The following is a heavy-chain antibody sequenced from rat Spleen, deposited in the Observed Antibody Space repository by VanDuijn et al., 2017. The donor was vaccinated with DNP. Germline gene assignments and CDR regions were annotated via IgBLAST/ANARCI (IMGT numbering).Heavy chain of an antibody. Sequence: EVQLVESGGGLVQPGRSLKLSCAASGFNFNDNWMGWVRQAPGKGLEWIGHVNKDSSTINYTPSLKDKFTISRDNGQNTLYLQMSKLGSEDTAIYHCAKGPNYGGYSDYFDYWGQGVMVTVSS. CDR1: GFNFNDNW. D-gene: IGHD1-11*01. V-gene: IGHV4-2*01. CDR3: AKGPNYGGYSDYFDY. J-gene: IGHJ2*01. CDR2: VNKDSSTI.